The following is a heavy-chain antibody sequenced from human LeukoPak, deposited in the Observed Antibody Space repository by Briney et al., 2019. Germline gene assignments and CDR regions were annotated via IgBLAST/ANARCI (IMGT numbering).Heavy chain of an antibody. J-gene: IGHJ4*02. CDR2: INTNTGNP. Sequence: ASVKVSCKASGGTFSRNDISWVRQAPGQGLEWMGWINTNTGNPTYAQGFTGRFVFSLDTSVSTAYLQISSLKAEDTAVYYCARGETPYYYDPANILDYWGQGTLVTVSS. V-gene: IGHV7-4-1*02. CDR1: GGTFSRND. D-gene: IGHD3-22*01. CDR3: ARGETPYYYDPANILDY.